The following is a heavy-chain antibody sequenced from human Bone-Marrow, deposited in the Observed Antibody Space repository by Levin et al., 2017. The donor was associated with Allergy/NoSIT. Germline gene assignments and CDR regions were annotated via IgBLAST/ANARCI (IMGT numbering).Heavy chain of an antibody. D-gene: IGHD1-26*01. CDR1: FFPFSSSS. CDR3: ARDLRVVGSSRRRLES. CDR2: ISISGSTI. V-gene: IGHV3-11*01. J-gene: IGHJ4*02. Sequence: GESLKISFFSSFFPFSSSSLSWIRQAPGKGPEWILYISISGSTIYYADSVKGRFTISLSPAKNSLYLQMNSLRAEDTAVYHCARDLRVVGSSRRRLESWGQGTLVTVSS.